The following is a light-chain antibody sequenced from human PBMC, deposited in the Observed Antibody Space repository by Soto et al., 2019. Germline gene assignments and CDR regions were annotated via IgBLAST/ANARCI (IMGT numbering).Light chain of an antibody. CDR1: QDISSY. J-gene: IGKJ5*01. V-gene: IGKV1-9*01. CDR2: SAS. CDR3: QQLKTYPMN. Sequence: DIQLTQSPSFLSASIGDRVTITCRATQDISSYVAWYQQKAGKAPKLLISSASTLQRGVPSRFRGSGSETAFTPKISTLQPDDFATLYCQQLKTYPMNFGQGTRVEIK.